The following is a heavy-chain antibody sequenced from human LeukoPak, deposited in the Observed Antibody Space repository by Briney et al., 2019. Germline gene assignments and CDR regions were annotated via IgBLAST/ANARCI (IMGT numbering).Heavy chain of an antibody. CDR2: INAGNGDT. CDR1: GYTFIHFS. D-gene: IGHD3-10*01. Sequence: ASVKVSCKASGYTFIHFSIHWVRQAPGQRPEWMGWINAGNGDTKYSQKFQGRVTMTRNTSISTAYMELSSLRSEDTAVYYCARGRMNGYYGHYWGQGTLVTVSS. CDR3: ARGRMNGYYGHY. J-gene: IGHJ4*02. V-gene: IGHV1-3*01.